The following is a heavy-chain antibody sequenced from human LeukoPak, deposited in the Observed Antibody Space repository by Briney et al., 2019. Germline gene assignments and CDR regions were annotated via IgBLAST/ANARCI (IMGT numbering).Heavy chain of an antibody. CDR3: AKDRTSYMTTVTVWDY. D-gene: IGHD4-17*01. V-gene: IGHV3-23*01. CDR1: GFTFSSSA. CDR2: ISDTGRLS. Sequence: GGSLRLSCAASGFTFSSSAMSWVRQAPGKGLEWVAAISDTGRLSYCADSVNGRFTISRDNSKNTLSLQMNSLRAADTAVYYCAKDRTSYMTTVTVWDYWGQGTLVTVSS. J-gene: IGHJ4*02.